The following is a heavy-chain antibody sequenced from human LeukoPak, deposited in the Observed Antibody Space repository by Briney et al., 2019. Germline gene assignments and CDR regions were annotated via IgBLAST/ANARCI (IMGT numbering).Heavy chain of an antibody. D-gene: IGHD2-8*02. CDR1: GGSISSYY. CDR2: IYYSGST. Sequence: PSETLSLTCTVSGGSISSYYWSWIRQSPGKGLEWIGYIYYSGSTNYNPSLKSRVTISVDTSKNQFSLKLSSVTAADTAVYYCARAARWFIGVDYWGQGTLVTVSS. V-gene: IGHV4-59*01. J-gene: IGHJ4*02. CDR3: ARAARWFIGVDY.